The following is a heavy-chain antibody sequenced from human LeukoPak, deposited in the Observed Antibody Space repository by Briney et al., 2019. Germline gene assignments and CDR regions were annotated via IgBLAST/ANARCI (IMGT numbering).Heavy chain of an antibody. D-gene: IGHD3-3*01. CDR2: IYTSGST. CDR1: GGSISSYY. V-gene: IGHV4-4*07. Sequence: SETLSLTCTVSGGSISSYYWSWIRQPAGKGLEWIGRIYTSGSTNYNPSLKSRVTMSVDTSKNQFSLKLSSVTAADTAVYYCARGVRDFWSGYCTDWGQGTLVTVSS. J-gene: IGHJ4*02. CDR3: ARGVRDFWSGYCTD.